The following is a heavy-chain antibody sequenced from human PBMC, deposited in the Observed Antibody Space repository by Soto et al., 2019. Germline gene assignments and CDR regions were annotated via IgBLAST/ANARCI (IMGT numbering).Heavy chain of an antibody. CDR3: ARVRVIRGVIPSHFGL. CDR1: GGTFNSYG. CDR2: IIPLYGTV. Sequence: QAHLAQSGAEVKRPGSSVTVSCKASGGTFNSYGISWVRQAPGQGLDWMGVIIPLYGTVNYAQKFQGRVSIPADNSTGTAYMDLNSLRSDDTACYYCARVRVIRGVIPSHFGLWGQRTLVTVSS. D-gene: IGHD3-10*01. J-gene: IGHJ4*02. V-gene: IGHV1-69*06.